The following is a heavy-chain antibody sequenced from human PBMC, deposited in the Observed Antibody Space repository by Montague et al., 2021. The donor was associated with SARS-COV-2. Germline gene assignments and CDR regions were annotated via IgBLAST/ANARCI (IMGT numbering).Heavy chain of an antibody. J-gene: IGHJ4*02. CDR2: LHHSGAT. CDR1: GASMSPYH. D-gene: IGHD3-10*01. V-gene: IGHV4-59*03. Sequence: ETLSLTCAVTGASMSPYHWSWIRQPPGKGLEWIGNLHHSGATNXNPSLESRVTMSVDTSRNQFSLNLISVTAADTAVYFCATSLGGRYYWADYYFDYWGQGILVTVSA. CDR3: ATSLGGRYYWADYYFDY.